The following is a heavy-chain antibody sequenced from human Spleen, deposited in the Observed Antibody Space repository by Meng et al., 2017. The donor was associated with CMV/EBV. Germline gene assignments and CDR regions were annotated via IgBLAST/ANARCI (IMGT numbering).Heavy chain of an antibody. J-gene: IGHJ4*02. Sequence: ASVKVSCKTSGYTFSSYDINWVRQATGQGLEWMGWISVHNGNTNHAQKVQGRVSMSTDTSTSTAYMELRSLRPDDTAVYYCAREGMMVRGWRASSFDYWGQGILVTVSS. CDR3: AREGMMVRGWRASSFDY. CDR1: GYTFSSYD. CDR2: ISVHNGNT. V-gene: IGHV1-18*01. D-gene: IGHD3-10*01.